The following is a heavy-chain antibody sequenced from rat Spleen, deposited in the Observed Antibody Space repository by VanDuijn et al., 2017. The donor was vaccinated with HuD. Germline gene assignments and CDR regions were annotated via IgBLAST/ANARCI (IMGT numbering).Heavy chain of an antibody. J-gene: IGHJ1*01. D-gene: IGHD1-2*01. CDR1: GFTFSDYY. CDR3: TTGTIAAPYWYFDF. CDR2: ISYEGSST. V-gene: IGHV5-20*01. Sequence: EVQLVESDGGLVQPGRSLKLSCAASGFTFSDYYMAWVRQAPKKGLAWVASISYEGSSTYYPDTVKGRFVISKDNAKNTGNLQMVSLRSEDTATYDCTTGTIAAPYWYFDFWGPGTMVTVSS.